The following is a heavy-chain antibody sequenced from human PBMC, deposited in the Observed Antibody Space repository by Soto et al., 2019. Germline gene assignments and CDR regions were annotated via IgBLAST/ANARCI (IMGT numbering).Heavy chain of an antibody. CDR3: ARADIVLVPAAKPCCYFDY. V-gene: IGHV4-31*03. Sequence: SETLSLTCTVSGGSISSGGYYWSWIRQHPGKGLEWIGYIYYSGSTYYNPSLKSRVTISVDTSKNQFSLKLSSVIAADTAVYYCARADIVLVPAAKPCCYFDYWGQGTLVTVSS. D-gene: IGHD2-2*02. J-gene: IGHJ4*02. CDR1: GGSISSGGYY. CDR2: IYYSGST.